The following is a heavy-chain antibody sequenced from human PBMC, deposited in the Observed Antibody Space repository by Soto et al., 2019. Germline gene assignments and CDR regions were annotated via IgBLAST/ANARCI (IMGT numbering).Heavy chain of an antibody. V-gene: IGHV4-39*01. CDR3: ARTGDAYGLDV. CDR2: IHSHSGST. D-gene: IGHD2-21*02. Sequence: QLQLHESGPGLVKPSETLSLTCSVSGASITRSSYYWAWIRQPPGKRLEWLASIHSHSGSTYYDPPLTGPVLIPVDTSKNHSPLTRRSAPAADTAVYYCARTGDAYGLDVWGQGTTVTVSS. J-gene: IGHJ6*02. CDR1: GASITRSSYY.